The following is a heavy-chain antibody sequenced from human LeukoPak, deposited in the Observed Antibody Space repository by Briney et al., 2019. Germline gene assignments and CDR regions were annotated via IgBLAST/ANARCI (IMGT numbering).Heavy chain of an antibody. CDR3: ARDFCSGGSCYRDAFDM. V-gene: IGHV3-33*01. D-gene: IGHD2-15*01. CDR2: IWYDGTNT. J-gene: IGHJ3*02. CDR1: GFTFSSSG. Sequence: GGSLRLSCAASGFTFSSSGMHWVRQAPGQGLEWVAVIWYDGTNTYYADSVKGRFTISRDNSKNTLYLQMNSLRAEDTAVYYCARDFCSGGSCYRDAFDMWGQGIMVTVSS.